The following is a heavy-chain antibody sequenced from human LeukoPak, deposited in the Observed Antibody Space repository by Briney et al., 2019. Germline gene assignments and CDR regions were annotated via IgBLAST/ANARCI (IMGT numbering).Heavy chain of an antibody. CDR3: ARERRTVTTFLIDY. D-gene: IGHD4-11*01. J-gene: IGHJ4*02. CDR1: GGSISSGDYY. V-gene: IGHV4-30-4*01. Sequence: SETLSLTCTVSGGSISSGDYYWSWIRQPPGKGVEWIGYIYYSGSTYYNPSLKSRVTISVDTSKNQFSLKLSSVTAADTAVYYCARERRTVTTFLIDYWGQGTLVTVSS. CDR2: IYYSGST.